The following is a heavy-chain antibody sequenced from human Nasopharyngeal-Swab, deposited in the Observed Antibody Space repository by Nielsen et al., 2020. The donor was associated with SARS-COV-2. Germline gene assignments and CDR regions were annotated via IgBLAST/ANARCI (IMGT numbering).Heavy chain of an antibody. J-gene: IGHJ4*02. CDR1: GYTFTSYG. V-gene: IGHV1-18*04. CDR2: ISAYNGNT. D-gene: IGHD6-19*01. CDR3: AREGRHSSYSSGWGFFDY. Sequence: GESLKISCKASGYTFTSYGISWVRQAPGQGLEWMGWISAYNGNTNYAQKLQGRVTMTTDTSTSTAYMELRSLRSDDTAVYYCAREGRHSSYSSGWGFFDYWGQGTLVTVSS.